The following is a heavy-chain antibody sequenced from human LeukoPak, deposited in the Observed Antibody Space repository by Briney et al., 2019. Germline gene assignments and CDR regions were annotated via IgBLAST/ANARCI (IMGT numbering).Heavy chain of an antibody. V-gene: IGHV1-69*13. CDR1: GGTFSRYA. D-gene: IGHD6-19*01. CDR3: ASIALAGDFVIDP. CDR2: IIPIFGTA. Sequence: GATVKVSCKASGGTFSRYAISWVRQAPGQVLEWMGGIIPIFGTANYAQKFQGRVTITADESTSTAYMELSSLRSEDTAVYYCASIALAGDFVIDPWGQGTLVTVSS. J-gene: IGHJ5*02.